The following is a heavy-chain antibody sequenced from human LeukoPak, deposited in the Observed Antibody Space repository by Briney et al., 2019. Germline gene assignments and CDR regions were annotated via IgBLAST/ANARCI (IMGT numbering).Heavy chain of an antibody. CDR2: IKQDGSEK. Sequence: GGSLRLSCEASVFTFSSHWMSWVRQAPGKGLEWVATIKQDGSEKDYVDSVTGRFTISRDNAKNSLYLQMNSLRDEDTAVYYCARATSAWRYGMDVWGQGTTVTVSS. D-gene: IGHD6-19*01. CDR3: ARATSAWRYGMDV. J-gene: IGHJ6*02. CDR1: VFTFSSHW. V-gene: IGHV3-7*01.